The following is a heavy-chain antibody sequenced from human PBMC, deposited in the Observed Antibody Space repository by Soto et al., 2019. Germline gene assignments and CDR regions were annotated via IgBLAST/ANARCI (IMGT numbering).Heavy chain of an antibody. CDR1: GFTFSSYG. CDR3: ARIGVGSGWDIDY. CDR2: ISYDGSNK. V-gene: IGHV3-30*03. J-gene: IGHJ4*02. Sequence: GGSLRLSCAASGFTFSSYGMHWVRQAPGKGLEWVAVISYDGSNKYYADSVKGRFTISRDNSKNTLYLQMNSLRAEDTAVYYCARIGVGSGWDIDYWGQGTLVTVSS. D-gene: IGHD6-19*01.